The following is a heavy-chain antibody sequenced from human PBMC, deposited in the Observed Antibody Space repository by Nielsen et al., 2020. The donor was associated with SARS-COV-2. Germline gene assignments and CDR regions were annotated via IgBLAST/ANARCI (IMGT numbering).Heavy chain of an antibody. CDR2: ISGSGDST. CDR1: GFTFSPFA. CDR3: AKGLTGTGDSY. D-gene: IGHD7-27*01. Sequence: GGSLRLSCAASGFTFSPFAMIWVRQAPGKGLEWVSVISGSGDSTYYADSVKGRFTISRDNSKNTLYLQMNSLRAEDTAVYYCAKGLTGTGDSYWGQGTLVTVSS. V-gene: IGHV3-23*01. J-gene: IGHJ4*02.